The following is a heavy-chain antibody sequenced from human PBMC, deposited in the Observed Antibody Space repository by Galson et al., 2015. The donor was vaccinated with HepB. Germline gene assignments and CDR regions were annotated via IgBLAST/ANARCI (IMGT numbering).Heavy chain of an antibody. CDR2: LNPRAYST. CDR1: GFTFTKYY. V-gene: IGHV1-46*03. J-gene: IGHJ4*02. Sequence: SVKVSCKASGFTFTKYYILWVRQAPGQGLEWMGILNPRAYSTTYAQKFQGRLTMTRDTSTTTVYMELSSLRSEDTAVYYCATRVDSGFDYWGQGTLVTVSS. CDR3: ATRVDSGFDY. D-gene: IGHD3-9*01.